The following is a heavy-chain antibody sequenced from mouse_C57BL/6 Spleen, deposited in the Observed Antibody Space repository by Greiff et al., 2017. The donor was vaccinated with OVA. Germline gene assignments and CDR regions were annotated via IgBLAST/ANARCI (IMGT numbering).Heavy chain of an antibody. V-gene: IGHV1-69*01. D-gene: IGHD2-5*01. CDR2: IDPSDSYT. CDR1: GYTFTSYW. Sequence: QVQLQQPGAELVMPGASVKLSCTASGYTFTSYWMHWVKQRPGQGLEWIGEIDPSDSYTNYNQKFKGKSTLTVDKSSSTAYMQLSSLTSEDSAVYYCARGNYSNYYYAMDYWGQGTSVTVSS. J-gene: IGHJ4*01. CDR3: ARGNYSNYYYAMDY.